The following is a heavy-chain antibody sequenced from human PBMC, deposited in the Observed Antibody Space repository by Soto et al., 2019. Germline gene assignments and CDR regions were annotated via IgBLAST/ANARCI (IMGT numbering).Heavy chain of an antibody. CDR1: GYTFTGYA. J-gene: IGHJ4*02. CDR3: ARAVAVPADCDY. Sequence: QVQLVQSGAEEKKPGASVKVSCKASGYTFTGYAMHWVRQAPGQRLEWMGWINAGNGNTKYSQKFQGRVTITRDTAASTADMELSSLTSEDTAVYYCARAVAVPADCDYWGQGTLVTVSS. V-gene: IGHV1-3*05. CDR2: INAGNGNT. D-gene: IGHD6-19*01.